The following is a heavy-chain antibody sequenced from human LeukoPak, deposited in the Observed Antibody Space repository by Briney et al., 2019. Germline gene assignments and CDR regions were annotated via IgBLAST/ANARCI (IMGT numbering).Heavy chain of an antibody. CDR3: AREIAVTGYNWIDP. V-gene: IGHV4-61*02. Sequence: SETLSLTCTVSVGSTNSGSHYWSWIRQPAGKGLEWIGRIYISGSTNYNPSLKSRVTISLDTSKNQFSLNLSSVTAADTAVHYCAREIAVTGYNWIDPWGQGTLVTVSS. CDR1: VGSTNSGSHY. J-gene: IGHJ5*02. CDR2: IYISGST. D-gene: IGHD6-19*01.